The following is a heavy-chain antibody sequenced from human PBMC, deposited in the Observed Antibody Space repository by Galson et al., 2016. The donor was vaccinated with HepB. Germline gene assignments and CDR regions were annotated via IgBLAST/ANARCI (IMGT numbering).Heavy chain of an antibody. V-gene: IGHV5-10-1*01. CDR3: ARLNAVAIAAILFASVREDPFDY. J-gene: IGHJ4*02. D-gene: IGHD2-21*01. Sequence: QSGAEVKKPGESLKISCKGSGYSFSNYFITWVRQMPGKGLEWMGRIDPSDSQTNYSPSVPGRVTISIDKSISTAYLPWSSLKASDTAIYYCARLNAVAIAAILFASVREDPFDYWGQGTLVIVSS. CDR2: IDPSDSQT. CDR1: GYSFSNYF.